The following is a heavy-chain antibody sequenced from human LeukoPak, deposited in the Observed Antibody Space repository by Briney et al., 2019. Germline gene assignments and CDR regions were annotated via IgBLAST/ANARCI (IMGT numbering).Heavy chain of an antibody. D-gene: IGHD5-24*01. Sequence: PGGFLRLSCAASGFIFDDCAMHWVRQAPGKGLEWVSGISWNSGSIGYADSAKGRFTISRDNAKNSLYLQMNSLRAEDTALYYCAKGYRKGRWLPLDYWSQGTLVTVSS. V-gene: IGHV3-9*01. J-gene: IGHJ4*02. CDR2: ISWNSGSI. CDR1: GFIFDDCA. CDR3: AKGYRKGRWLPLDY.